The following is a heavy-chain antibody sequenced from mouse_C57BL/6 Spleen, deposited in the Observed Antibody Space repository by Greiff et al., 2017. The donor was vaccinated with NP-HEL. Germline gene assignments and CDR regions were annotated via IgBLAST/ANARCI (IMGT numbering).Heavy chain of an antibody. Sequence: EVKVVESGGGLVKPGGSLKLSCAASGFTFSSYAMSWVRQTPEKRLEWVATISDGGSYTYYPDNVKGRFTISRDNAKNNLYLQMSHLKSEDTAMYYCARGLCYYGSSFFDYWGQGTTLTVSS. CDR2: ISDGGSYT. V-gene: IGHV5-4*03. CDR3: ARGLCYYGSSFFDY. D-gene: IGHD1-1*01. CDR1: GFTFSSYA. J-gene: IGHJ2*01.